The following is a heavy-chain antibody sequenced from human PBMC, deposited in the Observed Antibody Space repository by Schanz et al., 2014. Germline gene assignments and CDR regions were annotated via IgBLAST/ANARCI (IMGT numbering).Heavy chain of an antibody. J-gene: IGHJ5*02. D-gene: IGHD3-22*01. CDR2: INGYNGHT. CDR3: AREVGLYDRGWFDP. Sequence: QVQLVQSGAEVKKPGASVKVSCKASGYTFTSYGINWVRQAPGQGLEWMGWINGYNGHTLYAQKFQGRVTMTTDTSTSTSYMELTSLRSEDTAVYYCAREVGLYDRGWFDPWGQGTLVTVSS. V-gene: IGHV1-18*01. CDR1: GYTFTSYG.